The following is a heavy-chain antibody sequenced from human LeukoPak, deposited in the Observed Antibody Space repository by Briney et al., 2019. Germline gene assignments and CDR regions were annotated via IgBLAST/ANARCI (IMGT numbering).Heavy chain of an antibody. V-gene: IGHV3-30*18. CDR2: ISYDGGNK. D-gene: IGHD3-10*01. Sequence: GGSLRLSCAASGFIFSSYGMHWVRQAPGKGLEWVAVISYDGGNKYYVDSVKGRFTISRDNSKNTLYLQMNSLRAEDTAVYYCAKDLKSDGSGVNWFDPWGQGTLVTVSS. J-gene: IGHJ5*02. CDR1: GFIFSSYG. CDR3: AKDLKSDGSGVNWFDP.